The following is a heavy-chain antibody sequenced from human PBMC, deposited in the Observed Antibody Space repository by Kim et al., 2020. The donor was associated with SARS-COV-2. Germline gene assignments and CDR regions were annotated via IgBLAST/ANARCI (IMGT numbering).Heavy chain of an antibody. CDR1: GFTFSSYG. J-gene: IGHJ6*02. CDR3: ANLVGSKNRYFDWLAHPEDSYYYYGIDV. D-gene: IGHD3-9*01. V-gene: IGHV3-30*18. Sequence: GGSLRLSCAASGFTFSSYGMHWVRQAPGKGLEWVAVISYDGSNKYYADSVKGRFTISRDNSKNTLYLQMNSLRAEDTAVYYCANLVGSKNRYFDWLAHPEDSYYYYGIDVWGQGTTVTVSS. CDR2: ISYDGSNK.